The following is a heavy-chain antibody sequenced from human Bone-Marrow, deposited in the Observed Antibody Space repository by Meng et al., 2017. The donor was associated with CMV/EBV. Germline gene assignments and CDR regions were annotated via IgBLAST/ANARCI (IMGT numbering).Heavy chain of an antibody. J-gene: IGHJ5*02. CDR2: IYYSGST. Sequence: SETLSLTCTVSGGSISSYYWSWIRQPPGKGLEWIGYIYYSGSTNYNPSLKSRVTISVDTSKNQFSLKLSSVTAADTAVYYCARHGWSRWFDPWGQGTLVTVSS. CDR1: GGSISSYY. CDR3: ARHGWSRWFDP. D-gene: IGHD2-2*03. V-gene: IGHV4-59*08.